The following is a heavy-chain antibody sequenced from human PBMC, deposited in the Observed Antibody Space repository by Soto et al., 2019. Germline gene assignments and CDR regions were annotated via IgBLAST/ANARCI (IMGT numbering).Heavy chain of an antibody. V-gene: IGHV3-48*03. CDR1: GFTFSSYE. CDR3: ASWGFGVVIYYFDY. J-gene: IGHJ4*02. Sequence: PGGSLRLSCAASGFTFSSYEMNWFRQAPGKGLEWVSYISSSGSTIYYADSVKGRFTISRDNAKNSLYLQMNSLRAEDTAVYYCASWGFGVVIYYFDYWGQGTLVTVSS. CDR2: ISSSGSTI. D-gene: IGHD3-3*01.